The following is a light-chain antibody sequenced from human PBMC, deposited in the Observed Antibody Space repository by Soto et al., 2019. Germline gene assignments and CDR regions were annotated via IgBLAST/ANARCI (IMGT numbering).Light chain of an antibody. CDR2: DAY. V-gene: IGKV3-15*01. Sequence: EIVMTQSPATLSVSPGERVTLSCRASQGVGSTLAWYRQQPGQAPRLLIYDAYIRATGVPARFSGSGSGTEFTLTISSLQSEDFATYYCHQYHNFPRTFGQGTKVDIK. CDR1: QGVGST. CDR3: HQYHNFPRT. J-gene: IGKJ1*01.